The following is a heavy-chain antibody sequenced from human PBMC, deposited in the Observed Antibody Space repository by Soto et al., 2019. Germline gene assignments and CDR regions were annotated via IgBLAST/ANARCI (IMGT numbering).Heavy chain of an antibody. Sequence: SETLSLTCTVSGGSISGYYWTWIRQPPGKGLEWIGYIYSSGNTNYNPSLQSRVTITVNTSKNQFSLKLSSVTAADTAVYYCSRLACSTTGCFTAFDYWGKGALVTVPQ. J-gene: IGHJ4*02. D-gene: IGHD2-2*02. CDR1: GGSISGYY. V-gene: IGHV4-59*08. CDR2: IYSSGNT. CDR3: SRLACSTTGCFTAFDY.